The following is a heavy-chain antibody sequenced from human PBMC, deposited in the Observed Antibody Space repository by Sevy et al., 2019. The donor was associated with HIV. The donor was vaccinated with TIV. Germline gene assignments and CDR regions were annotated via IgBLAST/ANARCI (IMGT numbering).Heavy chain of an antibody. CDR1: GFIFSKFA. CDR2: VSGNDGST. D-gene: IGHD4-17*01. CDR3: AKDFSYGGNSWNFDF. J-gene: IGHJ4*02. V-gene: IGHV3-23*01. Sequence: GGSLRLSCAASGFIFSKFALSWVRQAPGRGLEWVSAVSGNDGSTYYAASVKGRFTISRVISENMLYLQMNSLSAEDTAVYYCAKDFSYGGNSWNFDFWGQGTLVTVSS.